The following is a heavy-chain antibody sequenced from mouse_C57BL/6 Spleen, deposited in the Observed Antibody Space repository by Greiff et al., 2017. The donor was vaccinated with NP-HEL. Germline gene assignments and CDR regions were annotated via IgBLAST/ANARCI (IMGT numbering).Heavy chain of an antibody. CDR2: ISSGGSYT. V-gene: IGHV5-6*01. Sequence: EVQGVESGGDLVKPGGSLKLSCAASGFTFSSYGMSWVRQTPDKRLEWVATISSGGSYTYYPDSVKGRFTISRDNAKNTLYLQMSSLKSEDTAMYYCASHYDYEDFDYWGQGTTLTVSS. CDR3: ASHYDYEDFDY. J-gene: IGHJ2*01. CDR1: GFTFSSYG. D-gene: IGHD2-4*01.